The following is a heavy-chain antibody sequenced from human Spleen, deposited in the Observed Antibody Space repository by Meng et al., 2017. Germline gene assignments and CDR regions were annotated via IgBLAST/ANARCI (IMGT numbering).Heavy chain of an antibody. J-gene: IGHJ4*02. Sequence: SVKVSCKASGGTFSSYAISWVRQAPGQGLEWMGGIIPIFGTANYAQKFQGRVTITADESTRTAYMELSSLRSEDTAVYYCASALYYYGSGSYPLLDFDYWGQGTLVTVSS. CDR2: IIPIFGTA. V-gene: IGHV1-69*13. CDR1: GGTFSSYA. CDR3: ASALYYYGSGSYPLLDFDY. D-gene: IGHD3-10*01.